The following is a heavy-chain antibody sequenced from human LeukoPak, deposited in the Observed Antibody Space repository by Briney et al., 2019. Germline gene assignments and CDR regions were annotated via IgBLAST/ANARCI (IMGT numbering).Heavy chain of an antibody. Sequence: GSLRLSCAASGFTVSNYMTWVRQAPGKGLEWVSVIYGGGTTYYADSVKGRFTISRDNSKNTLYLQMNSLRAEDTAVYYCAFASRSRNFDYWGQGTLVTVSS. V-gene: IGHV3-66*01. CDR1: GFTVSNY. CDR3: AFASRSRNFDY. J-gene: IGHJ4*02. D-gene: IGHD6-6*01. CDR2: IYGGGTT.